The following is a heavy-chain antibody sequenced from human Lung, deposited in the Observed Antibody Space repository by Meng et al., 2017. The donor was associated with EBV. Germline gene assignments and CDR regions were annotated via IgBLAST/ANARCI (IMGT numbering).Heavy chain of an antibody. V-gene: IGHV3-23*04. D-gene: IGHD6-25*01. CDR2: ISGSGGAT. CDR3: TKKAGSVFDY. Sequence: VHLVGLGGDLVQPGGSLRLSCAASGFTFSSYAMSWVRQAPGKGLEWVSTISGSGGATYNADSVKGRFAISRDNSKNTLYLQMNSLRAEDTAVYYCTKKAGSVFDYWGQGTLVTVSS. J-gene: IGHJ4*01. CDR1: GFTFSSYA.